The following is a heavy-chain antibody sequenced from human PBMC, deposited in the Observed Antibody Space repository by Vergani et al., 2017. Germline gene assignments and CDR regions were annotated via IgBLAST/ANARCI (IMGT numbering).Heavy chain of an antibody. D-gene: IGHD5-12*01. CDR2: TWYDGNNK. CDR3: ARDWRLLDHRFDP. CDR1: GFTFNQYG. J-gene: IGHJ5*02. Sequence: QVQLVESGGGVVQPGRSLRLSCAASGFTFNQYGMHWVRQAPGKGLEWVAVTWYDGNNKQYADSVKGRFTISRDNSKSTMYLQMNSLRDEDTGVYYCARDWRLLDHRFDP. V-gene: IGHV3-33*01.